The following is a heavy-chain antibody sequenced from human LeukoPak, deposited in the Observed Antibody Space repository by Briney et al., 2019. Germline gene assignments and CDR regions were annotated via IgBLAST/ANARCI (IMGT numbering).Heavy chain of an antibody. V-gene: IGHV3-15*01. Sequence: GGSLRLSCAASGFTFSNAWMSWVRQAPGKGLEWVGRIKSKTDGGTTDYAAPVKGRFTISRDDSKNTLYLQMNSLKTEDTAVYYCTTDRIVVVPAAIRPQDYYYYYMDVWGKGTTVTVSS. D-gene: IGHD2-2*02. J-gene: IGHJ6*03. CDR3: TTDRIVVVPAAIRPQDYYYYYMDV. CDR1: GFTFSNAW. CDR2: IKSKTDGGTT.